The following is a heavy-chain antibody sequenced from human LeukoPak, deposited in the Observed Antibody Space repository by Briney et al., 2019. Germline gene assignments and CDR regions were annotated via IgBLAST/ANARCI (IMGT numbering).Heavy chain of an antibody. J-gene: IGHJ4*02. Sequence: TETLSLTCTVSGGSISSSSYYWGWIRQPPGKGLEWIGGIYYSGSTYYNPSLKSRVTISVDTSKNQFSLKLSSVTAAFTAVYYCASTPSARITIFGVVINWGQGTLVTVSS. V-gene: IGHV4-39*01. D-gene: IGHD3-3*01. CDR3: ASTPSARITIFGVVIN. CDR2: IYYSGST. CDR1: GGSISSSSYY.